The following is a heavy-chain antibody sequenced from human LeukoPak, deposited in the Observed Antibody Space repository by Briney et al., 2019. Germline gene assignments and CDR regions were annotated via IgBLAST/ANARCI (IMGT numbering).Heavy chain of an antibody. D-gene: IGHD3-16*01. CDR2: ISSSGSTI. Sequence: PGGSLRLSCAASGFTFSGYYMSWIRQAPGKGLEWVSYISSSGSTIYYADSVKGRFTISRDNAKNSLYLQMNSRRAEEAAVYYGGDFRGGGGLDYWGQGTLVTVSS. CDR3: GDFRGGGGLDY. CDR1: GFTFSGYY. V-gene: IGHV3-11*01. J-gene: IGHJ4*02.